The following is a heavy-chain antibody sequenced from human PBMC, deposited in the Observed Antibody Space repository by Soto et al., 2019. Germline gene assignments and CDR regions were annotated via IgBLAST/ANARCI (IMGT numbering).Heavy chain of an antibody. J-gene: IGHJ4*02. CDR2: INSDGSST. D-gene: IGHD3-16*01. Sequence: GGSLRLSCAASGFTFSSYWMHWVRQAPGKGLVWVSRINSDGSSTSYADSVKGRFTISRDNAKNTLYLQMNSLRAEDTAVYYFASLQAKGAFSYGTPNFDDWGEGPRV. CDR3: ASLQAKGAFSYGTPNFDD. V-gene: IGHV3-74*01. CDR1: GFTFSSYW.